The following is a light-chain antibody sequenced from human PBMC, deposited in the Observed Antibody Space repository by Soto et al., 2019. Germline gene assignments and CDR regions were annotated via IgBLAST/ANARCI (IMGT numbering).Light chain of an antibody. V-gene: IGKV4-1*01. J-gene: IGKJ1*01. CDR1: QSLLDSSNNKNH. CDR3: QQYNEGWT. CDR2: WAS. Sequence: DIVMTQSPDSLAVSLGERATINCKSSQSLLDSSNNKNHLAWYQQRPGQPPKLLIYWASTRESGVSDRFSGSESGTDFTLTISSLQAEDVALYYCQQYNEGWTFGQGTKVEIK.